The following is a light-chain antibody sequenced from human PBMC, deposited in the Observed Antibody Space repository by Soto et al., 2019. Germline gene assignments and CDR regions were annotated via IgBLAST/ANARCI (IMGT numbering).Light chain of an antibody. V-gene: IGKV3-15*01. J-gene: IGKJ5*01. CDR1: QIVRSW. CDR2: GAS. Sequence: ETVMTQSPGTLSASVGDRVTITCLAIQIVRSWLAWYQQKPGQAPRLLIYGASTRATGIPARFSGSGSGTEFTLTISSLQSEDFAVYYCQQFHNWPPITFGQGTRLENK. CDR3: QQFHNWPPIT.